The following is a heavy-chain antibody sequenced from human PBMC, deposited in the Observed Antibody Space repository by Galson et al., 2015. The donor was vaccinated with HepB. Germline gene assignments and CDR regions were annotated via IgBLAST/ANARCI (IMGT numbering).Heavy chain of an antibody. Sequence: ETLSLTCTVSGGSVSSGAYFWGWIRQPPGKGLAWIGGVHSNGNSFYNPSLKSRVTISIDTSKNQFSLKLNSVTAADTAVYYCARDRGRLLMVYARPYYGMDVWGQGTTVTVSS. V-gene: IGHV4-39*02. J-gene: IGHJ6*02. CDR3: ARDRGRLLMVYARPYYGMDV. CDR2: VHSNGNS. D-gene: IGHD2-8*01. CDR1: GGSVSSGAYF.